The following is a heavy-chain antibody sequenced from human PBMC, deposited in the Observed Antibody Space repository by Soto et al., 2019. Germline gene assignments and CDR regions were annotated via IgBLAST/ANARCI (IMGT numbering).Heavy chain of an antibody. V-gene: IGHV4-31*03. CDR3: ARTPDH. CDR1: GGSISSGGYY. CDR2: IYYSGST. Sequence: QVQLQESGPGLVKPSQTLSLTCTVSGGSISSGGYYWSWIRQHPGKGLEWIGYIYYSGSTYYNPSPXRXXTIAVDTSKNQFSLKLSSVTAADTALYYCARTPDHWGQGTLVTVSS. D-gene: IGHD2-15*01. J-gene: IGHJ4*02.